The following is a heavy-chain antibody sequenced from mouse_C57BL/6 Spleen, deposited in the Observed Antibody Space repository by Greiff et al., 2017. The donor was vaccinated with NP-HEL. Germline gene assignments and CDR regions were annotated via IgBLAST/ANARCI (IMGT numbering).Heavy chain of an antibody. CDR3: ARAPYDGYSNWYFDV. CDR1: GFTFSSYA. Sequence: DVMLVESGEGLVKPGGSLKLSCAASGFTFSSYAMSWVRQTPEKRLEWVAYISSGGDYIYYADTVKGRFTISRDNAKNNLYLQMSHLKSEDTAMYYCARAPYDGYSNWYFDVWGTGTTVTVSS. V-gene: IGHV5-9-1*02. CDR2: ISSGGDYI. J-gene: IGHJ1*03. D-gene: IGHD2-3*01.